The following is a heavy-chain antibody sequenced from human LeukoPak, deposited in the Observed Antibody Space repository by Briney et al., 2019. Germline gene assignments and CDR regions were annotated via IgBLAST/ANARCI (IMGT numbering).Heavy chain of an antibody. CDR3: AREAYGSGRRLGMDV. Sequence: GASVKVSCKASGYTFIIYYMHWVRQAPGQGLEWMGIINPSGGSTSYAQKFQGRVTMTRDTSTSTVDMELSSLRFEDTAVYYCAREAYGSGRRLGMDVWGQGTTVTVSS. CDR2: INPSGGST. J-gene: IGHJ6*02. V-gene: IGHV1-46*01. D-gene: IGHD3-10*01. CDR1: GYTFIIYY.